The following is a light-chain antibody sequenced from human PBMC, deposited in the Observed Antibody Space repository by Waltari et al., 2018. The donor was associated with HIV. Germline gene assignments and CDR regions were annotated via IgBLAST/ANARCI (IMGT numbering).Light chain of an antibody. CDR3: TSYTTSSTRV. J-gene: IGLJ3*02. Sequence: QSALTQPASVSGSPGQSITLSCSGPSPALGGYNYVSWYQHHPGKAPKLIIYEVTNRPSGVSNRFSASKSGNTASLTISGLQAEDEADYYCTSYTTSSTRVFGGGTKLTVL. V-gene: IGLV2-14*01. CDR2: EVT. CDR1: SPALGGYNY.